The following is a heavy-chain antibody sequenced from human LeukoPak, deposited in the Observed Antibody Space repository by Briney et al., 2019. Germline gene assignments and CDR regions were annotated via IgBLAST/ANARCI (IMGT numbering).Heavy chain of an antibody. V-gene: IGHV4-59*12. CDR1: GGSFTNYY. CDR3: ARVRVVGATRGYYYYYYMDV. CDR2: IYYTGAA. Sequence: SETLSLTCTVSGGSFTNYYWSWIRQPPGKGLEWIGYIYYTGAAYYIPSLKSRVTISVDTSKNQFSLKLSSVTAADTAVYYCARVRVVGATRGYYYYYYMDVWGKGTTVNVSS. D-gene: IGHD1-26*01. J-gene: IGHJ6*03.